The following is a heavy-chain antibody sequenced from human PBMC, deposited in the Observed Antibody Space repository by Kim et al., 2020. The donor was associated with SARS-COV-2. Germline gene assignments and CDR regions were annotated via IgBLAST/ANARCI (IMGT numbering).Heavy chain of an antibody. D-gene: IGHD2-2*03. Sequence: GESLKISCKASGYTYITYWIARVRQMPGNGLEWVGIIYPRDSDTSYSPVLQGQVTIPVDKPIKTAYLQWDNLKASHTAIYYCARPLRPLRAVGYDSWGQG. CDR2: IYPRDSDT. V-gene: IGHV5-51*01. CDR1: GYTYITYW. CDR3: ARPLRPLRAVGYDS. J-gene: IGHJ4*02.